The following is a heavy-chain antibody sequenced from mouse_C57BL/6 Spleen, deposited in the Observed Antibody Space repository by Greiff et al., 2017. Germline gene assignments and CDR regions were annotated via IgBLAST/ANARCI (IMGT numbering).Heavy chain of an antibody. CDR3: ASLTEDAMDY. J-gene: IGHJ4*01. V-gene: IGHV7-3*01. Sequence: VQLKESGGGLVQPGGSLSLSCAASGFTFTDYYMSWVRQPPGKALEWLGFIRNKANGYTTEYSASVKGRFTISRDNSQSILYLQMNALRAEDSATYYCASLTEDAMDYWGQGTSVTVSS. CDR1: GFTFTDYY. D-gene: IGHD4-1*01. CDR2: IRNKANGYTT.